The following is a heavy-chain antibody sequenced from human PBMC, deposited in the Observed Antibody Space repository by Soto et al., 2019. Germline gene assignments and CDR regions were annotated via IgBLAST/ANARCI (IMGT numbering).Heavy chain of an antibody. J-gene: IGHJ6*02. CDR1: GGTFSSYA. CDR3: ASLPDDYTTGRRYYYGMDV. D-gene: IGHD4-4*01. V-gene: IGHV1-69*13. Sequence: ASVKVSCKASGGTFSSYAISWVRQAPGQGLEWMGGIIPIFGTANYAQKFQGRVTITADESTSTAYMELSSLRSEDTAVYYCASLPDDYTTGRRYYYGMDVWGQGTTVTVSS. CDR2: IIPIFGTA.